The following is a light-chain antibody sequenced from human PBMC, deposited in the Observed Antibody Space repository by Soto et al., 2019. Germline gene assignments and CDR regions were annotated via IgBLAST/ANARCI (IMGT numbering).Light chain of an antibody. CDR2: AAS. CDR1: QSIRSY. J-gene: IGKJ5*01. V-gene: IGKV1-39*01. CDR3: QQSYSTPPIT. Sequence: DIQMTQSPSSLSASVGDRVPITCRASQSIRSYLNWYQQKPGKAPKLLIYAASSLQSGVPSRFSGSGSGTDFTLTISSLQPEDFASYYCQQSYSTPPITFGQGTRLEIK.